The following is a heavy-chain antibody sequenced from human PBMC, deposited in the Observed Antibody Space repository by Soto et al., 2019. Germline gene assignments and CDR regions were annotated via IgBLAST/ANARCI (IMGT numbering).Heavy chain of an antibody. Sequence: VKVSCKVSGYTLTDLSMHWVRQAPGKGLEWMGGFDPEDGETIYAQKFQGRVTMTEDTSTDTAYMELSSLRSEDTAVYYCATDGYNWKVVGYWGQGTLVTVSS. V-gene: IGHV1-24*01. CDR1: GYTLTDLS. CDR2: FDPEDGET. D-gene: IGHD1-20*01. CDR3: ATDGYNWKVVGY. J-gene: IGHJ4*02.